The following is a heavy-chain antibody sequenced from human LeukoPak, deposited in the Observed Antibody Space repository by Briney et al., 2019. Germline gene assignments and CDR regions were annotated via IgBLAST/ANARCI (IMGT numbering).Heavy chain of an antibody. D-gene: IGHD3-22*01. V-gene: IGHV3-33*08. Sequence: PSGGSLRLSCAASGFTFSSYSMHWVRQAPGKGLEWVAVIWYDGSNKYYADSVKGRFTISRDNSKNTLYLQMNSLRAEDTAVYYCARDPYDSSAIGAFDIWGQGTMVTVSS. CDR1: GFTFSSYS. CDR3: ARDPYDSSAIGAFDI. J-gene: IGHJ3*02. CDR2: IWYDGSNK.